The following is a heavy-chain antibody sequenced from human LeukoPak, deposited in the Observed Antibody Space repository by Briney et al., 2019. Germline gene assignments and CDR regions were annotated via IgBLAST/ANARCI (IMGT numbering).Heavy chain of an antibody. V-gene: IGHV4-34*01. CDR2: INHSGST. Sequence: TSETLSLTCAVYGGSFSGYYWSWIRQPPGKGLEWIGEINHSGSTNYNPSLKSRVTISVDTSKNQFSLKLSSVTAADTAVYYCATSRYSSGGNYYYYGMDVWGQGTTVTVSS. CDR3: ATSRYSSGGNYYYYGMDV. D-gene: IGHD6-19*01. J-gene: IGHJ6*02. CDR1: GGSFSGYY.